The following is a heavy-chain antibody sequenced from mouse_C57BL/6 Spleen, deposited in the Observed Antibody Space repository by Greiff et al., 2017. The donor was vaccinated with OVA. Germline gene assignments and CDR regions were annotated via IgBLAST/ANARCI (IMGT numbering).Heavy chain of an antibody. J-gene: IGHJ2*01. D-gene: IGHD2-12*01. V-gene: IGHV1-80*01. Sequence: VQLQESGAELVKPGASVKISCKASGYTFTDYWMNWVKQRPGKGLEWIGQIYPENGDTNYNGKFKGKATLTADKSSSTAYMQLSSLTSEDSAVYFCANSYAFDYWGKGTTLTVSS. CDR1: GYTFTDYW. CDR3: ANSYAFDY. CDR2: IYPENGDT.